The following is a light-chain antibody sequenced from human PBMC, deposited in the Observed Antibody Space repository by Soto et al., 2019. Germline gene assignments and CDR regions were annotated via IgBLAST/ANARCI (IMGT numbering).Light chain of an antibody. CDR3: QQRSNWPPRYT. V-gene: IGKV3-11*01. CDR2: DAS. J-gene: IGKJ2*01. CDR1: QSVSSY. Sequence: EIVLTQSPATLSLSPGERATLSCRASQSVSSYLALYQQKPGQAPRLLIYDASNRAPGIPARFSGSGSGTDVTLTISSLEPEDFAVYYCQQRSNWPPRYTFGQRTKLEIK.